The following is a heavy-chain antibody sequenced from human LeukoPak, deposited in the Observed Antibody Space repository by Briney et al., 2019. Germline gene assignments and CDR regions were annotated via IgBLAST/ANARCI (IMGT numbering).Heavy chain of an antibody. CDR2: ISGAGVST. CDR1: GFTFSRYA. CDR3: VKEGSIAVAGGALDM. Sequence: PGGSLRLSCAASGFTFSRYAMSWVRQAPGKGLEWVSAISGAGVSTFYGDSVKGRFTISRDSSKNTLYLQMNSLRAEDTAVYYCVKEGSIAVAGGALDMWGQGTMGSASS. V-gene: IGHV3-23*01. D-gene: IGHD6-19*01. J-gene: IGHJ3*02.